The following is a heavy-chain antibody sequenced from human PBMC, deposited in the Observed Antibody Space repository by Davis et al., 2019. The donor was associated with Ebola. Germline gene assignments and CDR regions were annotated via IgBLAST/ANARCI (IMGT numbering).Heavy chain of an antibody. CDR2: LGLSADT. Sequence: GESLKISCAASGFVFSNYVMSWVRRAPGKGLEWVSTLGLSADTYYADSVKGRFTISRDNSKNTLYLQMNSLRAEDTAVYYCARVRWTSGYYFDYWGQGTLVTVSS. CDR3: ARVRWTSGYYFDY. CDR1: GFVFSNYV. J-gene: IGHJ4*02. D-gene: IGHD3-22*01. V-gene: IGHV3-23*01.